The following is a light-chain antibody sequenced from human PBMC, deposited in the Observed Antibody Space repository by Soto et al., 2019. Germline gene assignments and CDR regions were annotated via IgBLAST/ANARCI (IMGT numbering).Light chain of an antibody. CDR2: EVN. J-gene: IGLJ1*01. CDR1: SSDIGAYDY. CDR3: SSYTSSRTV. V-gene: IGLV2-14*01. Sequence: LTQPASQSGSPGQSITISCTCTSSDIGAYDYVSWFQQHPGKAHKLIISEVNNRPSGVSDRFSGSKSGNMAALTISGLQAEDEADYFCSSYTSSRTVFGTGSKVTVL.